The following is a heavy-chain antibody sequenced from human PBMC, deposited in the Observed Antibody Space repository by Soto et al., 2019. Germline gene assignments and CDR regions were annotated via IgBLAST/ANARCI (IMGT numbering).Heavy chain of an antibody. Sequence: EVQLLESGGGLVQPGGSLRLSCAASGFTFSSYAMSWVRQAPGKGLEWVSVIGGSGTGTYYADSVKGRFTISRDNSXXTLYLQMNSLRAEDTAVYYCAKDQYIVVTTNWFDPWGQGTLVTVSS. CDR2: IGGSGTGT. D-gene: IGHD2-21*02. J-gene: IGHJ5*02. CDR3: AKDQYIVVTTNWFDP. CDR1: GFTFSSYA. V-gene: IGHV3-23*01.